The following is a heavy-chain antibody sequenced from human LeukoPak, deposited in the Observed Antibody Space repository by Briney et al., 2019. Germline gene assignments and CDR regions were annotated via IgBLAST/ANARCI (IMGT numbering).Heavy chain of an antibody. Sequence: ASVKVSCKASGGTFSSYAISWVRQAPGQGLEWMGRIIPILGIANYAQKFQGRVTITADKSTSTAYMELSSLRSEDTAVYYCARASSSYYYYMDVWGKGTTVTVSS. D-gene: IGHD6-13*01. CDR2: IIPILGIA. J-gene: IGHJ6*03. V-gene: IGHV1-69*04. CDR1: GGTFSSYA. CDR3: ARASSSYYYYMDV.